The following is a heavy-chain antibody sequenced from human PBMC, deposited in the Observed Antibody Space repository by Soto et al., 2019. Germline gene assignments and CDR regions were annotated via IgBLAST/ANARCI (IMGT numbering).Heavy chain of an antibody. Sequence: SETLSLTCTVSGGSISSGGYYWSWILHHPGKGLEWIGYIYYSGSTYYNPSLKSRVTISVDTSKNQFSLKLSSVTAADTAVYYCARLVVVTATPVRAYFQHWGQGTLVTVSS. CDR1: GGSISSGGYY. CDR2: IYYSGST. D-gene: IGHD2-21*02. CDR3: ARLVVVTATPVRAYFQH. V-gene: IGHV4-31*03. J-gene: IGHJ1*01.